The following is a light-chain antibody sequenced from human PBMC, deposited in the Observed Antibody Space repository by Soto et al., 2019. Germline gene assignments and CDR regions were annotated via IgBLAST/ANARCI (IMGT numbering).Light chain of an antibody. Sequence: QSALTQPASVSGSPGQSITISCTGTSSDIGGFNYVSWYQQHPDKAPKLLISDVSNRPSGVSDRFSDSKSGNTASLTISGLQGEDEADYYCSTFASTNVIFGEGTKVTVL. V-gene: IGLV2-14*01. J-gene: IGLJ2*01. CDR2: DVS. CDR3: STFASTNVI. CDR1: SSDIGGFNY.